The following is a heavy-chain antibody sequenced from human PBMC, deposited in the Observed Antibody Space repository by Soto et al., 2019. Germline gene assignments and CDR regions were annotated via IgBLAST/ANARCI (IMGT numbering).Heavy chain of an antibody. Sequence: KASETLSLTCTVSGGSISSGGYYWSWICQHPGKGLEWIGYIYYSGSTYYNPSLKSRVTISVDTSKNQFSLKLSSVTAADTAVYYCARDSLYCGGDCSNWFDPWGQGTLVTVSS. J-gene: IGHJ5*02. D-gene: IGHD2-21*02. CDR1: GGSISSGGYY. V-gene: IGHV4-31*03. CDR2: IYYSGST. CDR3: ARDSLYCGGDCSNWFDP.